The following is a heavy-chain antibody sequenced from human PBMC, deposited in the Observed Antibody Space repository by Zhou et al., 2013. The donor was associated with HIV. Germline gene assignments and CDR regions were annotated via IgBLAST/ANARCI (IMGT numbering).Heavy chain of an antibody. Sequence: QTHLRQSGPEVKRPGASVRVSCMASTYTFRTYGLAWVRQAPGQGLEWMGWLSAHNGNTNYAQKFQDRITISTDTSAKTAYLQLRSLKSDDTATYYCARDAEVIRAGSDYYYGMDVWGQGTTGHR. CDR3: ARDAEVIRAGSDYYYGMDV. D-gene: IGHD3-16*01. J-gene: IGHJ6*02. CDR1: TYTFRTYG. CDR2: LSAHNGNT. V-gene: IGHV1-18*01.